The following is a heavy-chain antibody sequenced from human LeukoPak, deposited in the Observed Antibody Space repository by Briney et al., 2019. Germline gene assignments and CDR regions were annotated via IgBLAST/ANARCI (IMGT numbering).Heavy chain of an antibody. CDR1: GYTFTGYY. D-gene: IGHD3-22*01. Sequence: ASVKVSCKASGYTFTGYYMHWVRQAPGQGLEWMGWINPNSGGTNYAQKFQGRVTMTRDTSFSTAYMELSRLRSDDTAVYYCARVMDSYYDSSGSDYWGQGTLVTVSS. CDR2: INPNSGGT. V-gene: IGHV1-2*02. J-gene: IGHJ4*02. CDR3: ARVMDSYYDSSGSDY.